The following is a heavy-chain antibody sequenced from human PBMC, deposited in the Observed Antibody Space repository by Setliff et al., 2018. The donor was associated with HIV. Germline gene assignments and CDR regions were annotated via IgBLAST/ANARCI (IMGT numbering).Heavy chain of an antibody. J-gene: IGHJ4*02. CDR1: DDSFSTNY. D-gene: IGHD5-12*01. Sequence: SETLSLTCNVSDDSFSTNYWSWVRQPPGKGLEWIGYIYASGSTNYNPSLKSRVTISLDTSRSHFSLKLSSVTAADTAVYYCARSQRGYSGRYSFEYWGQGRRVTVSS. CDR2: IYASGST. V-gene: IGHV4-4*09. CDR3: ARSQRGYSGRYSFEY.